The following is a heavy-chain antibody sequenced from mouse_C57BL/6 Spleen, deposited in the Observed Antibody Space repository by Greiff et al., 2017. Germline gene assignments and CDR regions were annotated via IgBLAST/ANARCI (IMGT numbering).Heavy chain of an antibody. V-gene: IGHV1-54*01. Sequence: VQLQQSGAELVRPGTSVKVSCKASGYAFTNYLIEWVKQRPGQGLEWIGVINPGSGGTNYNEKFKGKATLTADKSSSTAYMQLSSLTSEDSAVYFCARDYYDYPYYAMDYWGQGTSVTVSS. CDR2: INPGSGGT. CDR3: ARDYYDYPYYAMDY. J-gene: IGHJ4*01. CDR1: GYAFTNYL. D-gene: IGHD2-4*01.